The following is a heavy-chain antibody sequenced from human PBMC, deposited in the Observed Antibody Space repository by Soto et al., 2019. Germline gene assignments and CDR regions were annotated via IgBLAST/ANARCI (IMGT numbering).Heavy chain of an antibody. CDR3: ARVSWREKYGMDV. J-gene: IGHJ6*02. V-gene: IGHV3-11*01. CDR2: ITFSGNTV. Sequence: VGSLSLSCAASGFTFSDSYMSWIRQAPGKGLEWISYITFSGNTVYYADSLKGRFTISRDNAKNSLYLQMNRLRAEDTAVYYCARVSWREKYGMDVWGQGTTVTVSS. CDR1: GFTFSDSY.